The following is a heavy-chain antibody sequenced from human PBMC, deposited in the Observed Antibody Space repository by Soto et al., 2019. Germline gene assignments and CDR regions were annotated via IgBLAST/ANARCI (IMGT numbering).Heavy chain of an antibody. Sequence: SETLSRTCTVSGGAGSSGNYFCSWRRQSPGKRLEWIAYIYYSGSTNYNPSLKRRATISVDTSKSQVSLTLTSMTAADAALYYCARSPNYYYYGFDVWGQGTAVTVSS. D-gene: IGHD3-10*01. CDR3: ARSPNYYYYGFDV. CDR1: GGAGSSGNYF. J-gene: IGHJ6*01. V-gene: IGHV4-61*01. CDR2: IYYSGST.